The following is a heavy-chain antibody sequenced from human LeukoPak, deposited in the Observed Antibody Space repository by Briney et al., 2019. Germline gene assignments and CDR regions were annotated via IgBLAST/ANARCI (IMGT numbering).Heavy chain of an antibody. D-gene: IGHD3-22*01. CDR2: INPNSGGT. CDR1: GYTFTGYY. CDR3: ARGAHYHDSSEGSDY. V-gene: IGHV1-2*02. J-gene: IGHJ4*02. Sequence: ASVKPSCKASGYTFTGYYMHWVRQAPGQGLEWLGGINPNSGGTNYAQNFQGRVTMTRDTSISTLYMELSRLRSDDTAVYYCARGAHYHDSSEGSDYWGQGTLVTVSS.